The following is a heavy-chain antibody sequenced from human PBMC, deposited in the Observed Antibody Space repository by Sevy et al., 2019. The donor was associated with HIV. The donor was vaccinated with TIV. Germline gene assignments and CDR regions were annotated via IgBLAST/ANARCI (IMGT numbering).Heavy chain of an antibody. CDR2: ISYDGSNN. J-gene: IGHJ4*02. CDR1: GFTFSNYA. CDR3: ARGLYLGYSSSWYYFDS. D-gene: IGHD6-13*01. V-gene: IGHV3-30-3*01. Sequence: GGSLRLSCAASGFTFSNYAMHWVRQSPGKGLEWVVVISYDGSNNNYADSVKGRFTISRDDSKNTLYLQMISLRPEDTAAYYCARGLYLGYSSSWYYFDSWGQGIRVTVSS.